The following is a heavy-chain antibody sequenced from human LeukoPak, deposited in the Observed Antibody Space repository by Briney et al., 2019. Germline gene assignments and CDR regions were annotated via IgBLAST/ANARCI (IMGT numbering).Heavy chain of an antibody. Sequence: SVKVSCKASGGTFSSYAISWVRQAPGQGLEWMGGIIPILGIANYAQKFQGRVTITADKSTSTAYMELSSLRSEDTAVYYCARGGVVVAATGLDYWGQGTLVTVSS. CDR1: GGTFSSYA. CDR2: IIPILGIA. V-gene: IGHV1-69*10. D-gene: IGHD2-15*01. CDR3: ARGGVVVAATGLDY. J-gene: IGHJ4*02.